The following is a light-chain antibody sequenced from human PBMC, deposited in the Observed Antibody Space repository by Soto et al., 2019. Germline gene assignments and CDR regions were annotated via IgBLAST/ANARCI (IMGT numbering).Light chain of an antibody. V-gene: IGKV1-39*01. CDR3: QQSCSTIIT. CDR2: GAT. J-gene: IGKJ4*01. Sequence: DIEMTQSPSSLSASVGDRVTITCRASQSISSFLNWYQQKRGKAPKLLIQGATALQSGVPLRFSGSGSGTDFSLTISSLQPEDFATYYCQQSCSTIITFGGGTKVDIK. CDR1: QSISSF.